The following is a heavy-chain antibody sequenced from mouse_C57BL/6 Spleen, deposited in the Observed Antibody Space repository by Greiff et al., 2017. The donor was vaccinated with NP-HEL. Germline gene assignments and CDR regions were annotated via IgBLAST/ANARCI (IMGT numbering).Heavy chain of an antibody. CDR2: IWSGGST. D-gene: IGHD4-1*01. J-gene: IGHJ1*03. Sequence: VKLQESGPGLVQPSQSLSITCTVSGFSLTSYGVHWVRQSPGKGLEWLGVIWSGGSTDYNAAFISRLSISKDNPTSPAFFKMNSRRADDTAIDYCARNNWDDWYVDVWGTGTTVTVSS. CDR3: ARNNWDDWYVDV. CDR1: GFSLTSYG. V-gene: IGHV2-2*01.